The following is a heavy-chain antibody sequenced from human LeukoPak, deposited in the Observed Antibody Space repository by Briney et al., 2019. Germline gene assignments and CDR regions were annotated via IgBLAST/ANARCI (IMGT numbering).Heavy chain of an antibody. CDR2: IYTSGST. CDR3: ARDPAWNHYYYGMDV. D-gene: IGHD1-1*01. V-gene: IGHV4-4*07. Sequence: SETLSLTCTVSGGSISSYYWSWIRQPAGKGLEWIGRIYTSGSTNYNPSLKSRVTMSVDTSKNQFSLKLSSVTAADTAVYYCARDPAWNHYYYGMDVWGQGTTVTVSS. CDR1: GGSISSYY. J-gene: IGHJ6*02.